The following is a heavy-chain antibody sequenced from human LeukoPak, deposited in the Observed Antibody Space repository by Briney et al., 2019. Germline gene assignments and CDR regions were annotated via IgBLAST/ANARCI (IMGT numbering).Heavy chain of an antibody. V-gene: IGHV3-15*01. J-gene: IGHJ4*02. Sequence: PGGSLRLSCAASGLTFSNAWMSWVRQAPGKGLEWVGRIRSKTDGRTTDYAAPVKGRFTISRDDSKNTLYLQMNSLKTEDTAVYYCSTGIHWGQGTLVTVAS. CDR1: GLTFSNAW. CDR3: STGIH. CDR2: IRSKTDGRTT.